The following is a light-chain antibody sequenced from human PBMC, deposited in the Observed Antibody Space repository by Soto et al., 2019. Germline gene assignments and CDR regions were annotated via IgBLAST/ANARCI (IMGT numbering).Light chain of an antibody. J-gene: IGKJ5*01. CDR1: QSVSSY. CDR2: DAS. V-gene: IGKV3-11*01. Sequence: EIVLIQSPATLSLSPGERATLSCRASQSVSSYLAWYQQKPGQAPRLLIYDASNRATGIPARFSGSGSGTDFTLTISSLEPEDFAVYYCHQRSNWPPDTFGQGTRLEIK. CDR3: HQRSNWPPDT.